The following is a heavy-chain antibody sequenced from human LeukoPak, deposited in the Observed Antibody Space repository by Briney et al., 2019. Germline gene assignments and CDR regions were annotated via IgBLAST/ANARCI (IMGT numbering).Heavy chain of an antibody. Sequence: PSETLSHTCAVYGGSFSGYYWSWIRQPPGKGLEWIGEINHSGSTNYNPSLKSRVTMSVDTSKNQFSLKLSSVTAADTAVYYCARGGVAGTWYYFDYWGQGTLVTVSS. D-gene: IGHD6-19*01. J-gene: IGHJ4*02. CDR1: GGSFSGYY. CDR2: INHSGST. CDR3: ARGGVAGTWYYFDY. V-gene: IGHV4-34*01.